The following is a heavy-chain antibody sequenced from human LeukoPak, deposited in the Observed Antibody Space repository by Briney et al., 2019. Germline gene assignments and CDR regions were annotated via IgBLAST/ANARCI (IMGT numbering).Heavy chain of an antibody. CDR1: GGSISSYY. J-gene: IGHJ4*02. Sequence: SETLSLTCTVSGGSISSYYWSWIRQPPGKGLEWIGYIYYSGSTNYNSSLKSRVTISVDTSKNQFSLKLSSVTAADTAVYYCARGFYDSSGSQYFDYWGQGTLVTVSS. CDR2: IYYSGST. V-gene: IGHV4-59*01. CDR3: ARGFYDSSGSQYFDY. D-gene: IGHD3-22*01.